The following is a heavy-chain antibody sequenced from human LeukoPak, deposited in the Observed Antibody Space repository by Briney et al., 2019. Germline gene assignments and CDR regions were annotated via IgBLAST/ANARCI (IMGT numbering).Heavy chain of an antibody. D-gene: IGHD3-3*01. V-gene: IGHV1-8*01. Sequence: ASVKVSCKASGYTFTSYDINWVRQATGQGLEWMGWMNPNSGNTGYAQKFQGRVTMTRNTSISTAYMELSSLRSEDTAVYYCARGRVLRFLEWLWAGYYFDYWGQGTLVTVSS. CDR3: ARGRVLRFLEWLWAGYYFDY. J-gene: IGHJ4*02. CDR1: GYTFTSYD. CDR2: MNPNSGNT.